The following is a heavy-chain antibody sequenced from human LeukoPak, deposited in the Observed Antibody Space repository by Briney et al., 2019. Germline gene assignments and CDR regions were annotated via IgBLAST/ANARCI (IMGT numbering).Heavy chain of an antibody. D-gene: IGHD5-24*01. Sequence: ASVKVSCKASGYTFTSYDINWVRQATGQGLEWMGWMNPNSGNTGYAQKFQGRVTITRNTSISTAYMELSSLRSEDTAVYCCARGRRWLQLLFDYWGQGTLVTVSS. V-gene: IGHV1-8*03. CDR3: ARGRRWLQLLFDY. CDR2: MNPNSGNT. J-gene: IGHJ4*02. CDR1: GYTFTSYD.